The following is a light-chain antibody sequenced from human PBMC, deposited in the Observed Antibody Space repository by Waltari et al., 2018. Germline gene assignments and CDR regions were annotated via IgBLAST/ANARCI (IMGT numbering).Light chain of an antibody. J-gene: IGKJ3*01. CDR1: ESISTF. CDR3: QHSYSIPFT. CDR2: RAS. Sequence: DIQVTQSPSSLSASVGDRVTITCRPSESISTFLNWYQQKPGKAPNFLIYRASNLQSGVPSRFSGSGSGTDFTLTITNLQPEDFATYYCQHSYSIPFTFGPGTTVDIK. V-gene: IGKV1-39*01.